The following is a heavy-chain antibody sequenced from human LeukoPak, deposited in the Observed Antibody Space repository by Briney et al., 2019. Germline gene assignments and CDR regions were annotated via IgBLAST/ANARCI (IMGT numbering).Heavy chain of an antibody. J-gene: IGHJ3*02. CDR2: INSDGSST. CDR1: GFTFSSYW. V-gene: IGHV3-74*01. Sequence: PGGSLRLSCAASGFTFSSYWMHGVRQAPGKGLVWVSRINSDGSSTSYADSVKGRFTISRDNAKNTLYLQMNSLRAEDTAVYYCATSGAAARRAFDIWGQGTMVTVSS. CDR3: ATSGAAARRAFDI. D-gene: IGHD6-13*01.